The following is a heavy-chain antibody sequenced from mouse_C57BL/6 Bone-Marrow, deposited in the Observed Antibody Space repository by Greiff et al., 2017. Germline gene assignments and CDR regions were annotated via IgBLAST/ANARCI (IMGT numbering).Heavy chain of an antibody. CDR3: ARDSYDYDGDYYAMDY. Sequence: VQLQQPGAELVKPGASVKLSCKASGYTFTSYWLQWVKQRPGQCLEWIGEIDPSDSYTNYNQKFKGTATLTVDTSSSTAYMQLSSLTSEDSAVYYCARDSYDYDGDYYAMDYWGQGTSVTVSS. CDR2: IDPSDSYT. J-gene: IGHJ4*01. V-gene: IGHV1-50*01. CDR1: GYTFTSYW. D-gene: IGHD2-4*01.